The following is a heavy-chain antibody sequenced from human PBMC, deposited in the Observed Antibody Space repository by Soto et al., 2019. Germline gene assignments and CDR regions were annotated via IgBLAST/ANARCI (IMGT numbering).Heavy chain of an antibody. D-gene: IGHD3-3*01. CDR1: GFTFDDYA. CDR3: AKDYEYYDFWSGSFDY. Sequence: GGSLRLSCAASGFTFDDYAMHWVRQAPGKGLEWVSGISWNSGSIGYADSVKGRFTISRDNAKNSLYLQMNSLRAEDTALYYCAKDYEYYDFWSGSFDYWGQGTLVTVSS. J-gene: IGHJ4*02. CDR2: ISWNSGSI. V-gene: IGHV3-9*01.